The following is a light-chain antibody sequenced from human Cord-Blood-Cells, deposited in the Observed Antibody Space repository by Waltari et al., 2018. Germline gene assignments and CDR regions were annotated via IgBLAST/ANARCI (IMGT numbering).Light chain of an antibody. CDR3: QQSYSTPLT. J-gene: IGKJ4*01. V-gene: IGKV1-39*01. CDR2: AAS. CDR1: QSISSY. Sequence: DIQMTHSPSSLSASVGDRVAITCRASQSISSYLNWYQQKPGKAPKLLIYAASSLQSGVPSRVSGSRSGTDFTLTISSLQPEDFATYYCQQSYSTPLTFGGGTKVEIK.